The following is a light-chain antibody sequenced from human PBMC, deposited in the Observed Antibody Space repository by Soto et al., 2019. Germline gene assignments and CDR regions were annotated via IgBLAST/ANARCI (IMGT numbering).Light chain of an antibody. CDR3: QQYGSSVRT. V-gene: IGKV3-20*01. Sequence: DIALTQSPGTLSLSPGDRAILSCRASQSVNSGSLAWYQQRPGQAPRRRIYGATIRATGIPDKFSGSGSGTDFTLTISRLEPEDFAVYYCQQYGSSVRTFGQGTKVEIK. CDR1: QSVNSGS. J-gene: IGKJ1*01. CDR2: GAT.